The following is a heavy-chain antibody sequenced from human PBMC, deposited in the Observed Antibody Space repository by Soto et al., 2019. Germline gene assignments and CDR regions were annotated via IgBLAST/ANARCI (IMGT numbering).Heavy chain of an antibody. CDR3: AGAIEVPPFAS. CDR2: AYYTGST. Sequence: SETLSLTCTVSGGSISRGAYYWNWIRQPPGQGLEWVGYAYYTGSTHYNPSLKSRVTMSVDTSGNQFSLKLTSVTTADTAIYYCAGAIEVPPFASWGQGTLVTVSS. V-gene: IGHV4-61*08. J-gene: IGHJ4*02. D-gene: IGHD3-10*01. CDR1: GGSISRGAYY.